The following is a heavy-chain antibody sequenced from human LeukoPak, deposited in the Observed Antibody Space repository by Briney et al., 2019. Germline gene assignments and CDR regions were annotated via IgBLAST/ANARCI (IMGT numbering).Heavy chain of an antibody. CDR2: IYWDDDK. CDR1: GFSLSTSGVG. D-gene: IGHD3-16*02. V-gene: IGHV2-5*02. Sequence: SGPTLVNPTQTLTLTCTFSGFSLSTSGVGVGWIRQPPGKALEWLALIYWDDDKRYSPSLKSRLTITKDTSKNQVVLTMTNMDPVDTATYYCAHFLTGMITFGGVIDNYFDYWGQGTLVTVSS. CDR3: AHFLTGMITFGGVIDNYFDY. J-gene: IGHJ4*02.